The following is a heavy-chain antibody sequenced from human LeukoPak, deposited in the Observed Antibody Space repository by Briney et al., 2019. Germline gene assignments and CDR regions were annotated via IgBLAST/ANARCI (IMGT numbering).Heavy chain of an antibody. V-gene: IGHV2-5*02. J-gene: IGHJ4*02. D-gene: IGHD6-19*01. CDR2: IYWDDEK. Sequence: SGPTLVKPTETLTLTCTFSGFSLTTSGVGVGWIRQPPGKALEWHTLIYWDDEKRFSPSLKSRLTITKDTSKNQVVLTMTNMDPVDIATFYCARYLAVTGTGSFDYRGQGTLVTVSS. CDR3: ARYLAVTGTGSFDY. CDR1: GFSLTTSGVG.